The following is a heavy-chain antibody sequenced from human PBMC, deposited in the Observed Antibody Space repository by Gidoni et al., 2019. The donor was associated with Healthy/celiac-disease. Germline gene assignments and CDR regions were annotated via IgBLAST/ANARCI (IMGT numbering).Heavy chain of an antibody. Sequence: QVQLQQWGAGLLKPSETLSLTCAVYGGSFSGYYWSWIRQPPGKGLEWIGEINRSGSTNYNPSLKSRVTISVDTSKNQFSLKLSSVTAADTAVYYCARASSNPGGDGYNSHAFDIWGQGTMVTVSS. D-gene: IGHD5-12*01. CDR2: INRSGST. V-gene: IGHV4-34*01. J-gene: IGHJ3*02. CDR1: GGSFSGYY. CDR3: ARASSNPGGDGYNSHAFDI.